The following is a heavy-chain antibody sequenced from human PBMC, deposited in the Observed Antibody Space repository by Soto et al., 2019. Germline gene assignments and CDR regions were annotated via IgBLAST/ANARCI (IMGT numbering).Heavy chain of an antibody. D-gene: IGHD3-9*01. CDR2: ISYDGSNK. J-gene: IGHJ4*02. CDR1: GFTFSSYG. V-gene: IGHV3-30*18. CDR3: AKDPGLEYDILTGYLDY. Sequence: GGSLRLSCAASGFTFSSYGMHWVRQAPGKGLEWVAVISYDGSNKYYADSVKGRFTISRDNSKNTLYLQMNSLRAEDTAVYYCAKDPGLEYDILTGYLDYWGQGTLVTVSS.